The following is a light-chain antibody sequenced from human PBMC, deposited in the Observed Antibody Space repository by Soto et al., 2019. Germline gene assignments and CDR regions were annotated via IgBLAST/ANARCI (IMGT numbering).Light chain of an antibody. CDR3: LQTYTTLTWT. CDR1: QTISNY. J-gene: IGKJ1*01. V-gene: IGKV1-39*01. Sequence: DIKMTQSPSSLSASVGDRVTITCRASQTISNYLQWYQQKSGQAPKLLVYAASILHSGVPSRFSGSGSGTDFTLTINSLQPEDFATYYCLQTYTTLTWTCGQGTKGEI. CDR2: AAS.